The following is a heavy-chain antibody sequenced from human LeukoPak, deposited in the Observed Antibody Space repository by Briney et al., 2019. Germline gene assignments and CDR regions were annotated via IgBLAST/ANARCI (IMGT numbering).Heavy chain of an antibody. J-gene: IGHJ4*02. CDR1: GFTFSNCA. CDR2: VSDSNGST. V-gene: IGHV3-23*01. D-gene: IGHD6-19*01. Sequence: PGGSLRLSCAASGFTFSNCAMSWVRQAPGQGLEWVSSVSDSNGSTYYADSVKGRFTISRDNSKNRLYLQMNSLRAEDTAVYYCAKPPHGQWLAFDYWGQGTLVTVSS. CDR3: AKPPHGQWLAFDY.